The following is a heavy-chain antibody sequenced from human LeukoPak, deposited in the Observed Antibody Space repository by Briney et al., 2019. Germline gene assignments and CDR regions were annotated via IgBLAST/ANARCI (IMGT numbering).Heavy chain of an antibody. CDR1: GFTFSDYY. J-gene: IGHJ3*02. Sequence: GGSRRLACAASGFTFSDYYMSWSRQAPGKGLEWVSYISSSGSTIYYADSVKGRFTISRDNAKNSLYLQMNSLRAEDTAVYYCAVQLLPHDAFDIWGQGTMVTVSS. D-gene: IGHD2-2*01. V-gene: IGHV3-11*01. CDR3: AVQLLPHDAFDI. CDR2: ISSSGSTI.